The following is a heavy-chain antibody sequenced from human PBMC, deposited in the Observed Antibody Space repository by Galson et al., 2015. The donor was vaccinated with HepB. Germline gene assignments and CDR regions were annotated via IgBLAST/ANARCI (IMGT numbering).Heavy chain of an antibody. CDR3: ALSTSYYYAYS. J-gene: IGHJ5*02. CDR2: INSGGGST. D-gene: IGHD3-10*01. CDR1: GYTFTSFY. V-gene: IGHV1-46*01. Sequence: SVKVSCKASGYTFTSFYAHWVRQAPGQGLEWMGVINSGGGSTTYAQKFQDTVTLTRGTSTSTVYMELSSLRSEDTAVYYCALSTSYYYAYSWGQGTLVTVSS.